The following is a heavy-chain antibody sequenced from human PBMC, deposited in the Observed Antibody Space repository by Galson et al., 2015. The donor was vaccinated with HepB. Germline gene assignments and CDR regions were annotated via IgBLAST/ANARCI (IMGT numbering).Heavy chain of an antibody. CDR3: ASPFCTGGSCYPLWY. CDR1: GFTVSNTY. D-gene: IGHD2-15*01. Sequence: SLRLSCAASGFTVSNTYMNWVRQAPGKGLAWVSVIYSGGATYYADSVKGRFTISSDNSKNTLYLHVNNLRAEDTAVYYCASPFCTGGSCYPLWYWGQGTLVTVSS. J-gene: IGHJ4*02. CDR2: IYSGGAT. V-gene: IGHV3-53*01.